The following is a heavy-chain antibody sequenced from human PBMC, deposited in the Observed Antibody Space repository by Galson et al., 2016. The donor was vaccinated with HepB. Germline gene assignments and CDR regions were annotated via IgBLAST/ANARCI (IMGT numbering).Heavy chain of an antibody. CDR3: ARGDSTGRYHYYMDV. CDR1: GFTFSAYY. J-gene: IGHJ6*03. Sequence: SLRLSCAASGFTFSAYYMSWIRQAPGKGLEWVSYISSRSTYSNYADSVKGRFTISRDNAKDSLSLQMNSLRADDTAVYYCARGDSTGRYHYYMDVWSKGTTVTVSS. CDR2: ISSRSTYS. D-gene: IGHD2-2*01. V-gene: IGHV3-11*06.